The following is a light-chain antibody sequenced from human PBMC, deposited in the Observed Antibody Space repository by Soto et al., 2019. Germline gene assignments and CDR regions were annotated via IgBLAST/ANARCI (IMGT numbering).Light chain of an antibody. Sequence: DIQMTQSPSTRSASVGDRVTITCRASQSISSWLAWYQQKPGKAPKLLIYDASSLESGVPSRFSGSGSGTEFTLTISSLQPDDFATYYCQQYNSYSSWTFGQGTKVDIK. J-gene: IGKJ1*01. CDR2: DAS. CDR3: QQYNSYSSWT. CDR1: QSISSW. V-gene: IGKV1-5*01.